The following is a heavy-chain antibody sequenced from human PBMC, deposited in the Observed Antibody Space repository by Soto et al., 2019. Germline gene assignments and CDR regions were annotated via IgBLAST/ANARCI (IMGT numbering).Heavy chain of an antibody. CDR3: ARGGVVATYYYYGMDV. J-gene: IGHJ6*02. Sequence: QVQLVQSGAEVKKPGASVKVSCKASGYTFTGYYMHWVRQAPGQGLEWMGWINPNSGGTNYAQKVQGWVTMTRDTSISTAYMELSRLRSDDTAVYYCARGGVVATYYYYGMDVWGQGTTVTVSS. CDR2: INPNSGGT. D-gene: IGHD2-15*01. CDR1: GYTFTGYY. V-gene: IGHV1-2*04.